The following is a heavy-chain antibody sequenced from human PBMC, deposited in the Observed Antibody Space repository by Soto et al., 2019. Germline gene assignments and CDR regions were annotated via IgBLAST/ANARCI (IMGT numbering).Heavy chain of an antibody. Sequence: GGSLRLSCAASGFTFSSYAMHWVRQAPGKGLEWVAVISYDGSNKYYADSVKGRFTISRDNSKNTLYLQMNSLRAEDTAVYYCARDRDTAMGYDYWGQGTLVTVSS. J-gene: IGHJ4*02. D-gene: IGHD5-18*01. CDR2: ISYDGSNK. CDR1: GFTFSSYA. CDR3: ARDRDTAMGYDY. V-gene: IGHV3-30-3*01.